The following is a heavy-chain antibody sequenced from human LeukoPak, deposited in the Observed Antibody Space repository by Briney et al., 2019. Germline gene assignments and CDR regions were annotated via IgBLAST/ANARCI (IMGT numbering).Heavy chain of an antibody. CDR1: GGSISSYY. CDR2: INHSGST. Sequence: SETLSLTCTVSGGSISSYYWSWIRQPPGKGLEWIGEINHSGSTNYNPSLKSRVTISVDTSKNQFSLKLSSVTAADTAVYYCARLTIAGRSDYWGQGTLVTVSS. CDR3: ARLTIAGRSDY. J-gene: IGHJ4*02. D-gene: IGHD6-13*01. V-gene: IGHV4-34*01.